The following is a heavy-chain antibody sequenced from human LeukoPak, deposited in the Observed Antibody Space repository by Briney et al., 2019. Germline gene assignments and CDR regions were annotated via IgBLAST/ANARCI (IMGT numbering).Heavy chain of an antibody. CDR1: GFTFSSYT. CDR3: ARDRGAYCGGDCYLGFDY. CDR2: IAGSSGYI. V-gene: IGHV3-21*01. J-gene: IGHJ4*01. Sequence: GGSLRLSCAASGFTFSSYTMNWVRQAPGKGLEWVSSIAGSSGYISYADSVKGRFTISRDNAKKPLYLQMTSLTAEDTAVYYCARDRGAYCGGDCYLGFDYWGRGTLVTVSS. D-gene: IGHD2-21*02.